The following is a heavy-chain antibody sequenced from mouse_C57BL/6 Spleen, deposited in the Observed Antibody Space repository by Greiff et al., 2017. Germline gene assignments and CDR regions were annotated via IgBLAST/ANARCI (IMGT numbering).Heavy chain of an antibody. CDR3: AREDYGSSYGFAY. D-gene: IGHD1-1*01. J-gene: IGHJ3*01. V-gene: IGHV1-53*01. Sequence: QVQLKESGTELVKPGASVKLSCKASGYTFTSYWMHWVKQRPGQGLEWIGNINPSNGGTNYNEKFKSKATLTVDKSSSTAYMQLSSLTSEDSAVYYCAREDYGSSYGFAYWGQGTLVTVSA. CDR2: INPSNGGT. CDR1: GYTFTSYW.